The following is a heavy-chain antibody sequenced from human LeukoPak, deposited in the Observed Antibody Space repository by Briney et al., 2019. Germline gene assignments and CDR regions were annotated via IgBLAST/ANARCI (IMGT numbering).Heavy chain of an antibody. Sequence: GGSLRLSCAASGFTFSSMSWVRQAPGKGLEWVSALTASGTDINTYYADSVKGRFTISRDSSKNTLYLQMNSLRTEDTATYYCAKRAVTFDYWGQGTLVTVSS. CDR1: GFTFSS. CDR3: AKRAVTFDY. J-gene: IGHJ4*02. V-gene: IGHV3-23*01. CDR2: LTASGTDINT. D-gene: IGHD4-17*01.